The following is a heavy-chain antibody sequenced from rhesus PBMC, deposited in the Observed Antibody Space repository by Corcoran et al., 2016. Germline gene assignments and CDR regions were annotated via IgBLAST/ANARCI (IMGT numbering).Heavy chain of an antibody. CDR3: ARGCAGSVCPLVNIDY. Sequence: QLQLQESGTGLVKSSETLSLTCAVPGGSISSHHWLWIRQPPGKGLGWIGRFFGGVRTTTYNPSLCSRVTFSTDPSKNKLSRRLSSVTAAETALYYCARGCAGSVCPLVNIDYWGQGVLVIVSS. D-gene: IGHD2-21*01. V-gene: IGHV4-173*01. J-gene: IGHJ4*01. CDR2: FFGGVRTT. CDR1: GGSISSHH.